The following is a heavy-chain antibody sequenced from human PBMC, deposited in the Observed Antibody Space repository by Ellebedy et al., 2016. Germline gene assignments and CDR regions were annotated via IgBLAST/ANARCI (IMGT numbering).Heavy chain of an antibody. CDR1: GGTFSSYA. V-gene: IGHV1-69*13. CDR2: IIPIFGTA. J-gene: IGHJ4*02. D-gene: IGHD2-2*01. CDR3: ARGVVPAAKLGY. Sequence: SVKVSXXASGGTFSSYAISWVRQAPGQGLEWMGGIIPIFGTANYAQKFQGRVTITADESTSTAYMELSSLRSDDTAVYYCARGVVPAAKLGYWGQGTLVTVSS.